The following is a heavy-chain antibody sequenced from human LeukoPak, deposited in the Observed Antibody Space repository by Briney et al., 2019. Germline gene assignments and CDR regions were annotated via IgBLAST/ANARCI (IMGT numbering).Heavy chain of an antibody. CDR2: IYHSGST. CDR3: ARRAIFGVVIVHVPFDY. D-gene: IGHD3-3*01. Sequence: SETLSLTCTVSGGSISPYYWSWIRQPPGKGLEWIGSIYHSGSTYYNPSLKSRVTISVDTSKNQFSLKLSSVTAADTAVYYCARRAIFGVVIVHVPFDYWGQGTLVTVSS. V-gene: IGHV4-59*04. J-gene: IGHJ4*02. CDR1: GGSISPYY.